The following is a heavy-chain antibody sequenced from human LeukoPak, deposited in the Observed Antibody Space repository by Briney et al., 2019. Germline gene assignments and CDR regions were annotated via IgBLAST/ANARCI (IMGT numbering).Heavy chain of an antibody. D-gene: IGHD3-9*01. J-gene: IGHJ4*02. CDR1: GFTFSSYA. Sequence: GGSLRLSCATSGFTFSSYAMSWVRQAPGKGLEWVSGIGASGGSTYYADSVKGRFTISRDNSKNTLYLQMNSLRTEDTAVYYCAKAEGYDILTGLDYWGQGALVTVSS. CDR2: IGASGGST. CDR3: AKAEGYDILTGLDY. V-gene: IGHV3-23*01.